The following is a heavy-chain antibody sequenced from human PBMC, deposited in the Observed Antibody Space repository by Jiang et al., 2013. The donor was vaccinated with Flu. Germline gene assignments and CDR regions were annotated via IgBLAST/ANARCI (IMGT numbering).Heavy chain of an antibody. Sequence: GLVKPSGDPVPHLRCLWLLHHQWLLLGLDPAAPRKGLEWIANIYYNSGSTNYNPSLKSRITISVDTSKNQFSLKLSSVTAADTAVYYCARAGLLGSSGPYFDYWDQGTLVTVSS. CDR3: ARAGLLGSSGPYFDY. D-gene: IGHD6-19*01. CDR2: IYYNSGST. V-gene: IGHV4-38-2*01. CDR1: LLHHQWLL. J-gene: IGHJ4*02.